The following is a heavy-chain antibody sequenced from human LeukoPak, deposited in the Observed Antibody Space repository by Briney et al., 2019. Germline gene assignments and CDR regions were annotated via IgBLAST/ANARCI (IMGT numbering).Heavy chain of an antibody. Sequence: SETLSLTCAVYGGSFGGYYWSWIRQPPGKGLEWIGEINHSGSTNYNPSLKSRVTISVDTSKNQFSLKLSSVTAADTAVYYCARGTRGYYYYGMDVWGQGTTVTVSS. D-gene: IGHD3-10*01. J-gene: IGHJ6*02. CDR1: GGSFGGYY. CDR2: INHSGST. CDR3: ARGTRGYYYYGMDV. V-gene: IGHV4-34*01.